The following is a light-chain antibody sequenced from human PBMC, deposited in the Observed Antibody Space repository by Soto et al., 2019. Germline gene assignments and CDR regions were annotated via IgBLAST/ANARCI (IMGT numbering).Light chain of an antibody. CDR3: SSYTSISTLYV. Sequence: QSALTQPASVSGSPGQSITISCSGTSSDIGDYNYVSWYQQYPGKAPKLVIYDVSHRPSGVSNRFSGSKSGNTASLTISGLRAEDEADYYCSSYTSISTLYVFGTGTQLTVL. CDR2: DVS. J-gene: IGLJ1*01. V-gene: IGLV2-14*03. CDR1: SSDIGDYNY.